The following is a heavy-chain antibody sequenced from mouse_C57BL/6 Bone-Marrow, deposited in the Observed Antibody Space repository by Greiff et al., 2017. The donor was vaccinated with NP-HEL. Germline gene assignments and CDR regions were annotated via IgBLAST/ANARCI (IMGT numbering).Heavy chain of an antibody. Sequence: EVQGVESGGGLVKPGASLTLSCAASGFTFSSYAMSWVRQTPVQRLEWVATISDGASYTYYPDNVKGRFTLSRDNAKNNLYLQMSHLKSEDTAMYDCARGSRYSNYHYWGQGTLVTVSA. D-gene: IGHD2-5*01. J-gene: IGHJ3*01. CDR3: ARGSRYSNYHY. CDR2: ISDGASYT. CDR1: GFTFSSYA. V-gene: IGHV5-4*01.